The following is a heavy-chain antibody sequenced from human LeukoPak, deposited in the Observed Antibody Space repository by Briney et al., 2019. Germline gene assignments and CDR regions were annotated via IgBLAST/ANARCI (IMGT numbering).Heavy chain of an antibody. CDR2: INHSGST. J-gene: IGHJ3*02. CDR3: ARNGAVAAHDAFDI. CDR1: GGSFSGYY. D-gene: IGHD6-19*01. Sequence: PSETLSLTCAVYGGSFSGYYWSWIRQPPGKGLEWIGEINHSGSTNYNPSLKSRVTISVDTSKNQFSLKLSSVTAADTAVYYCARNGAVAAHDAFDIWGQGTMVTVSS. V-gene: IGHV4-34*01.